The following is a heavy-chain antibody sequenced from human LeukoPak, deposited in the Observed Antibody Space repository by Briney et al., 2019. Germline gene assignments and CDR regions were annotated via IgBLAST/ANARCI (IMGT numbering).Heavy chain of an antibody. CDR1: GFTFDDYA. Sequence: GGSLRLSCAASGFTFDDYAMHWVQQAPGKGLEWVSGISWNSGSIGYADSVKGRFTISRDNAKNSLYLQMNSLRAEDTAVYYCAKDRGDMNYWGQGTLVTVSS. CDR3: AKDRGDMNY. J-gene: IGHJ4*02. V-gene: IGHV3-9*01. D-gene: IGHD2-15*01. CDR2: ISWNSGSI.